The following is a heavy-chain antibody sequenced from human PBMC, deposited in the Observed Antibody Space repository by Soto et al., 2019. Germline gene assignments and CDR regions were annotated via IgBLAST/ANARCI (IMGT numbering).Heavy chain of an antibody. D-gene: IGHD3-16*01. CDR1: EFTFSTYW. Sequence: EVQLVESGGDLVQPGGSLRLSCAASEFTFSTYWMHWVRQAPGKGLVWVSRIKSDGSSRSYADSVKGRFTISRDNAKNTVYLQMNSLRDEDTAEYYCVRYEAWAFDSWGQGTLVTVSS. V-gene: IGHV3-74*01. J-gene: IGHJ4*02. CDR2: IKSDGSSR. CDR3: VRYEAWAFDS.